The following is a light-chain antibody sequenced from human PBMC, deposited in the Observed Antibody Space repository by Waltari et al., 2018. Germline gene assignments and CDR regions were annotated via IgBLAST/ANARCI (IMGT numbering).Light chain of an antibody. J-gene: IGKJ4*01. CDR1: QGISSA. CDR2: DAS. CDR3: QQFNNYPL. Sequence: AIQLTQSPSSLSASVGDRVTITCRASQGISSALAWYQQKPGKAPKLLIYDASSLESGVPARFSGSGSGTDFTLTISSLQPEDFATYYCQQFNNYPLFGGGTKVEIK. V-gene: IGKV1D-13*01.